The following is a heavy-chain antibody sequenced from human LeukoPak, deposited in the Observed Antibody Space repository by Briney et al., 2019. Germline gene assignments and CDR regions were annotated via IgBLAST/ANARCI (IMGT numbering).Heavy chain of an antibody. CDR1: GFSVTDDYS. CDR3: ARATAPSPIFDR. J-gene: IGHJ4*02. V-gene: IGHV4-38-2*02. D-gene: IGHD1-1*01. CDR2: IYHNQSP. Sequence: SETLSLTCFVSGFSVTDDYSWGWIRQPPGKGLEWIGYIYHNQSPYYNPSLKSRVTVSLDTSKNHFPLKVASVTAADTATYYCARATAPSPIFDRWGQGTLVTVSS.